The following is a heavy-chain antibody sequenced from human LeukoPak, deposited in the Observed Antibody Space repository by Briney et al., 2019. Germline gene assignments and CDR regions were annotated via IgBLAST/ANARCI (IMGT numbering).Heavy chain of an antibody. CDR1: GGSISSSSYH. V-gene: IGHV4-39*01. D-gene: IGHD4-17*01. CDR3: ARGEFGDLRYDC. Sequence: SETLSLTCTVSGGSISSSSYHWGWIRQPPGKGLEWIGSIYYSGRTYYNPSLKSRVTISVDTSKNQFSLKLSSVTAADTAVYYCARGEFGDLRYDCWGQGSLVTVSS. J-gene: IGHJ4*02. CDR2: IYYSGRT.